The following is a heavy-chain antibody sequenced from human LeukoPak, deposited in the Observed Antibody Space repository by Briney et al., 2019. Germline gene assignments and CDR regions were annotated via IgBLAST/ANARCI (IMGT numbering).Heavy chain of an antibody. CDR3: AKEEWAAAGTGGADFDY. J-gene: IGHJ4*02. Sequence: GGSLRLSCAASGFTFDDYAMHWVRQAPGKGLEWVSAISGSGGSTYYADSVKGRFTISRDNSKNTLYLQMNSLRAEDTAVYYCAKEEWAAAGTGGADFDYWGQGTLVTVSS. D-gene: IGHD6-13*01. CDR2: ISGSGGST. V-gene: IGHV3-23*01. CDR1: GFTFDDYA.